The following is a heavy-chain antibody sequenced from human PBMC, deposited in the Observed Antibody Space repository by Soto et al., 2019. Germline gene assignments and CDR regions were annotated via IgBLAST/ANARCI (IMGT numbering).Heavy chain of an antibody. CDR3: ASEQQVRGVDP. CDR1: GYTFTSYD. CDR2: MNPNSDNT. Sequence: QVQLVQSGAEVKKPGASVKVSCKASGYTFTSYDINWVRQATGQGLEWMGWMNPNSDNTGYAQKFQGRVTMTRNTSISTAYMELSSLRSDATAVDYCASEQQVRGVDPWGQGTLVIVSS. J-gene: IGHJ5*02. D-gene: IGHD6-13*01. V-gene: IGHV1-8*01.